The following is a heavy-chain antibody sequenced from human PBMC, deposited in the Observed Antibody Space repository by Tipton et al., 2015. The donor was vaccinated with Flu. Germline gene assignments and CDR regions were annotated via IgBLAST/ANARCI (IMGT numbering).Heavy chain of an antibody. CDR2: IYPGDSDT. J-gene: IGHJ6*02. CDR1: GYNFNKYW. Sequence: VQLVQSGAEVKKPGESLKISCKGSGYNFNKYWIYWVRQKPGKGLEWMGTIYPGDSDTTYGPSFRGQVTISADKSITTAYLQWSSLKASDGATYYCARHVFAYGVDVWGQGTTVTVSS. CDR3: ARHVFAYGVDV. V-gene: IGHV5-51*01.